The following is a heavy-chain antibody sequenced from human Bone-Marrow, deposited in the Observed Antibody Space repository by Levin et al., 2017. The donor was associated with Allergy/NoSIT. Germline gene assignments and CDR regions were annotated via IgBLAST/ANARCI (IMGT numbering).Heavy chain of an antibody. CDR2: IYYSGST. Sequence: SETLSLTCTVSGGSISSYYWSWIRQPPGKGLEWIGYIYYSGSTNYNPSLKSRVTISVDTSKNQFSLKLSSVTAADTAVYYCARGRGEAVAAYYYYYYYMDGWGKGTTVTVSS. V-gene: IGHV4-59*01. J-gene: IGHJ6*03. CDR3: ARGRGEAVAAYYYYYYYMDG. CDR1: GGSISSYY. D-gene: IGHD6-19*01.